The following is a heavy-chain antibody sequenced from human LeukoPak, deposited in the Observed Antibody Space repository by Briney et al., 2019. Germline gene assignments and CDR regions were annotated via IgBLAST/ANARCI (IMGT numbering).Heavy chain of an antibody. Sequence: GGSLRLSCATSGFTFNTHTMHWVRLAPGKGLEWVSGISGSGTNTYYADSVKGRFTISRDNSKNTVYLQMNTLRAEDTAVYYCAKGAGGSYGLYYFDYWGQGTLVIVSS. V-gene: IGHV3-23*01. CDR3: AKGAGGSYGLYYFDY. CDR1: GFTFNTHT. CDR2: ISGSGTNT. J-gene: IGHJ4*02. D-gene: IGHD3-10*01.